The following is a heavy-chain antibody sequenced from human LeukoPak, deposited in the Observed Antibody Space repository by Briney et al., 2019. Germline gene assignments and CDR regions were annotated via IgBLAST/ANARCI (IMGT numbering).Heavy chain of an antibody. J-gene: IGHJ4*02. CDR1: GFTFSSYW. V-gene: IGHV3-74*01. CDR2: INSDGSST. CDR3: ARGGYSYGTDY. D-gene: IGHD5-18*01. Sequence: PGGSLRLSCAASGFTFSSYWMHWVRQAPGKGLVWVSRINSDGSSTSYADSVKGRFTISRDNAKNTLYLQMNSLRAEDTAVYYCARGGYSYGTDYWGQGTLATVSS.